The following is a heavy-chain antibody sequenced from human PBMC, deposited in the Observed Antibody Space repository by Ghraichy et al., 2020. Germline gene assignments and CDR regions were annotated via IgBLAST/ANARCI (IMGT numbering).Heavy chain of an antibody. CDR3: VRLFASGSWQSVPEDN. CDR2: ISNGGSHI. J-gene: IGHJ4*02. D-gene: IGHD3-10*01. CDR1: GFIFSDSE. V-gene: IGHV3-48*03. Sequence: GGSLRLSCVASGFIFSDSEMNWVRQSPGKAPEWISYISNGGSHIYYADSMEGRFTVSRDNAKNSLYLQMNSLRVEDTAVYYCVRLFASGSWQSVPEDNWGQGTVVTVSS.